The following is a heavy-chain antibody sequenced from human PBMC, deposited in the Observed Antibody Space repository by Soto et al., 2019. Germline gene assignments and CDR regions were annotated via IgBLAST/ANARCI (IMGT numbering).Heavy chain of an antibody. Sequence: GASVKVSCKASGYTFTSYYMHWVRQAPGQGLEWMGIINPSGGSTSYAQKFQGRVTMTRDTSTSTVYMELSSLRSEDTAVYYCATLPPRIEVTVLPIPTWGQGTLVTVSS. CDR1: GYTFTSYY. D-gene: IGHD2-2*02. CDR2: INPSGGST. CDR3: ATLPPRIEVTVLPIPT. J-gene: IGHJ5*02. V-gene: IGHV1-46*01.